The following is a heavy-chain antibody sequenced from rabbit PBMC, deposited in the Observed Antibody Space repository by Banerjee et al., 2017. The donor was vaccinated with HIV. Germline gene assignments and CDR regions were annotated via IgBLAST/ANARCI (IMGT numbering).Heavy chain of an antibody. CDR2: IAGSSSGFT. Sequence: QSLEESGGGLIQPEGSLTLTCKASGFSFSSSDYICWVRQAPGKGLEWISCIAGSSSGFTYSATWATGRFTISKTSSTTVTLQMTSLTVADTATYFCARDLAGVIGWNFSLWGPGTLVTVS. CDR1: GFSFSSSDY. CDR3: ARDLAGVIGWNFSL. V-gene: IGHV1S40*01. J-gene: IGHJ4*01. D-gene: IGHD4-1*01.